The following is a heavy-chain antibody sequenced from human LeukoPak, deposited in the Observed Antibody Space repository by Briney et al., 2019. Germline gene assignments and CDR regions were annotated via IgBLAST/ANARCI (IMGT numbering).Heavy chain of an antibody. CDR3: AKGSYYYDSADYFDY. V-gene: IGHV3-23*01. D-gene: IGHD3-22*01. CDR2: LSGSGGNT. CDR1: GFTFSNYW. J-gene: IGHJ4*02. Sequence: PGGSLRLSCAASGFTFSNYWMHWVRQAPGKGLVWVSTLSGSGGNTYYADSVKGRVTISRDNSKNTLYLQMNSLRAEDTDVYHCAKGSYYYDSADYFDYWGQGTLVTVSS.